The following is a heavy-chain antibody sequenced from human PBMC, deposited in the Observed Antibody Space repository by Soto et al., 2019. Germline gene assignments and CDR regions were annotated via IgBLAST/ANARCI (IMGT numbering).Heavy chain of an antibody. J-gene: IGHJ4*02. Sequence: QVQLVQSGAEVKKPGASVKVSCKASGYTFTGYYMHWVRQAPGQGLEWMGWINPNSGGTNYAQKFQGWVTMTRNTSLSTAYMELSRLRSDDTAVYYCARVRIAAAGLYNYFDYWGQGTLVTVSS. D-gene: IGHD6-13*01. CDR3: ARVRIAAAGLYNYFDY. V-gene: IGHV1-2*04. CDR2: INPNSGGT. CDR1: GYTFTGYY.